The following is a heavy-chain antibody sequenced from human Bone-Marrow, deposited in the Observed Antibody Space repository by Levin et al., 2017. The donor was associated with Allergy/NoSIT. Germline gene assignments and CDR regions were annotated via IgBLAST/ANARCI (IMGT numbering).Heavy chain of an antibody. CDR2: VYPNDSSA. Sequence: GESLKISCKGSGYTFTNHWIGWVRQVPGKGLEWMGIVYPNDSSATYGPSFQGQVTMSVDKSISTAYLQWSSLQASDTAIYYCARGHYDVLSGNYHSFDCWGQGTLLSVSS. D-gene: IGHD3-3*01. CDR1: GYTFTNHW. V-gene: IGHV5-51*01. J-gene: IGHJ4*02. CDR3: ARGHYDVLSGNYHSFDC.